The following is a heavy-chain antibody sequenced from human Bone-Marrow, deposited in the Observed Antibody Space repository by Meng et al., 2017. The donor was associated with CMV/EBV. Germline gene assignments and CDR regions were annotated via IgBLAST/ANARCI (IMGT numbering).Heavy chain of an antibody. CDR2: SSWNSGSI. Sequence: GGSLRLSCAASGFTFDDYAMHWVRQAPGKGLEWVSGSSWNSGSIGYADSVKGRFTISRDNAKNSLYLQMNSLRAEDTALYYCAKDGSGSYYNVSRYYYYGMDVWGQGTTVTVSS. D-gene: IGHD3-10*01. J-gene: IGHJ6*02. V-gene: IGHV3-9*01. CDR3: AKDGSGSYYNVSRYYYYGMDV. CDR1: GFTFDDYA.